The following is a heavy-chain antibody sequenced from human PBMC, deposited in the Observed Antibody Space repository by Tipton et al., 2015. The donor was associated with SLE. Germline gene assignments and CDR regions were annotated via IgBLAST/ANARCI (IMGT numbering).Heavy chain of an antibody. CDR3: AKDHWSDY. CDR2: IYSGGSST. CDR1: GFTFSSYA. J-gene: IGHJ4*02. D-gene: IGHD1-1*01. V-gene: IGHV3-23*03. Sequence: SLRLSCAASGFTFSSYAMSWVRQAPGKGLEWVSVIYSGGSSTYYADSVKGRFTISRDNSKNTLYLQMNSLRAEDPAVYYCAKDHWSDYWGQGTLVTVSS.